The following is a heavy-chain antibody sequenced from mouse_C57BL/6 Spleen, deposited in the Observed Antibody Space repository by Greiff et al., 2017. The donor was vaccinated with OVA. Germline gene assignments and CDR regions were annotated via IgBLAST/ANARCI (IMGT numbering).Heavy chain of an antibody. V-gene: IGHV3-6*01. CDR1: GYSITSGYY. Sequence: ESGPGLVKPSQSLSLTCSVTGYSITSGYYWNWIRQFPGNKLEWMGYISYDGSNNYNPSLKNRISITRDTSKNQFFLKLNSVTTEDTATYYCARDGSNYEGDYWGQGTTLTVSS. J-gene: IGHJ2*01. D-gene: IGHD2-5*01. CDR3: ARDGSNYEGDY. CDR2: ISYDGSN.